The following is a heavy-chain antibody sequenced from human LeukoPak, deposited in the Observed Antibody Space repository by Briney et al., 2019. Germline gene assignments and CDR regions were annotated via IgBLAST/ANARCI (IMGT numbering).Heavy chain of an antibody. D-gene: IGHD3-10*01. V-gene: IGHV3-23*01. CDR2: ISGSGGST. CDR3: AKDHSLTMVQGVIPINYFDY. Sequence: GGSLRLSCAASGFTFSSYAMSWVRQAPGKGLEWVSAISGSGGSTYYADSVKGRFTISRDNSKNTLYLQMNSLRAEDTAVYYCAKDHSLTMVQGVIPINYFDYWGQGTLVTVSS. J-gene: IGHJ4*02. CDR1: GFTFSSYA.